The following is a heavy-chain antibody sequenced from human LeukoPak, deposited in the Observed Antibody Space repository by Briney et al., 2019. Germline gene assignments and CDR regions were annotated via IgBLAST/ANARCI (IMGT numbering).Heavy chain of an antibody. J-gene: IGHJ4*02. CDR3: ARDVDCSGGSCYFEWKGSFDY. CDR1: EFTFSSYS. V-gene: IGHV3-21*01. CDR2: ISSSSSYI. D-gene: IGHD2-15*01. Sequence: GGSLRLSCAASEFTFSSYSMNWVRQAPGKGLEWVSSISSSSSYIYYADSVKGRFTISRDNAKNSLYLQMNSLRAEDTAVYYCARDVDCSGGSCYFEWKGSFDYWGQGTLVTVSS.